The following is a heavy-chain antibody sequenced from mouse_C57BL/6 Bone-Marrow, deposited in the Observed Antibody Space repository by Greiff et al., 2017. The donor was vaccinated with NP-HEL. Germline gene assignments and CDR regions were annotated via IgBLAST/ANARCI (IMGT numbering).Heavy chain of an antibody. V-gene: IGHV1-66*01. J-gene: IGHJ2*01. CDR2: IYPGSGNT. Sequence: QVQLKESGPELVKPGASVEISCTASGYSFTSYYIHWVKQRPGQGLEWIGWIYPGSGNTKYNEKFKGKATLTADTSSSTAYMQLSSLTSEDSAVYYGARPVITTVVAPFDYWGQGTTLTVSS. CDR3: ARPVITTVVAPFDY. CDR1: GYSFTSYY. D-gene: IGHD1-1*01.